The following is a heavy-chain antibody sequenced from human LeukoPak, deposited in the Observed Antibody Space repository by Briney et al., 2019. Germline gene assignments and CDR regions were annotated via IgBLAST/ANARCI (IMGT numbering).Heavy chain of an antibody. CDR2: IIPIFGTA. D-gene: IGHD3-9*01. CDR3: AIPNYDILTGFTLDY. V-gene: IGHV1-69*06. J-gene: IGHJ4*02. Sequence: ASVKVSCKASGGTFSSYAISWVRQAPGQGLEWMGGIIPIFGTANYAQKFRGRVTITADKSTSTAYMELSSLRSEDTAVYYCAIPNYDILTGFTLDYWGQGTLVTVSS. CDR1: GGTFSSYA.